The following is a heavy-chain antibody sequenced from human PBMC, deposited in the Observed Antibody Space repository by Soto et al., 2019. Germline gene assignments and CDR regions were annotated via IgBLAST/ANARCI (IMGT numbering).Heavy chain of an antibody. J-gene: IGHJ4*02. V-gene: IGHV1-46*01. CDR1: GYTFTSYY. CDR2: INPSGGST. Sequence: ASVKVSCKAFGYTFTSYYMHWVRQAPGQGLEWMGIINPSGGSTSYAQKFQGRVTMTRDTSTSTVYMELSSLRSEDTAVYYCARDRKETSTVAILYYFDYWGQGTLVTVSS. D-gene: IGHD5-12*01. CDR3: ARDRKETSTVAILYYFDY.